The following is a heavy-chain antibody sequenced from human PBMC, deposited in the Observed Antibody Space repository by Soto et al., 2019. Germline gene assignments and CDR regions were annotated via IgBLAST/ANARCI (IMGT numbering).Heavy chain of an antibody. CDR3: ARDAAAGTDWFDP. CDR1: GFTFSRFE. J-gene: IGHJ5*02. CDR2: ISRSGTTT. V-gene: IGHV3-48*03. Sequence: EVQLVESGGGLVQPGGSLRVSCAASGFTFSRFEMNWVRKAPGKGLEWVSYISRSGTTTHYADSVKGRFTISRDNAKNSLYLQMNSLRAEDTGVYYCARDAAAGTDWFDPWGQGTLVTVSS. D-gene: IGHD6-13*01.